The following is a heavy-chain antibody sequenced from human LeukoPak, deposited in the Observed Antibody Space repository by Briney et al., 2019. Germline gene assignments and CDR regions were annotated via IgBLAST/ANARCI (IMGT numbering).Heavy chain of an antibody. CDR2: ISAYNGNT. D-gene: IGHD3-3*01. CDR1: GYTFTSYG. Sequence: GASVKVSCKASGYTFTSYGISWVRQAPGQGLEWMGWISAYNGNTNYAQKLQGRVTMTTDTSTSTAYMELRSLRSDDTAVCYCARGITISQHYYYGMDVWGQGTTVTVSS. J-gene: IGHJ6*02. CDR3: ARGITISQHYYYGMDV. V-gene: IGHV1-18*01.